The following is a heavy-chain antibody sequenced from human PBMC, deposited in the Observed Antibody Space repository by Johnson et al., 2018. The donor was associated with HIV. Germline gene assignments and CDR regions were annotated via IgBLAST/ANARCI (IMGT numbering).Heavy chain of an antibody. Sequence: QVQLVESGGGGVQPGRSLRLSCAASAFTFSSYGMHWVRQAPGKGLEWVAVISYDGSNKYYAKSVTGRFTISRDNSKNTLYLQMNSLTSDDTAVYYCASQYDILTGHYLGIDAFDIWGQGTMVTVSS. CDR1: AFTFSSYG. V-gene: IGHV3-30*03. D-gene: IGHD3-9*01. CDR2: ISYDGSNK. J-gene: IGHJ3*02. CDR3: ASQYDILTGHYLGIDAFDI.